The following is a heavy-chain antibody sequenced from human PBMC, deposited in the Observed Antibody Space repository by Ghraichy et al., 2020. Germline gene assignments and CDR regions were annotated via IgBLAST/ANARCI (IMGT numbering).Heavy chain of an antibody. CDR3: AKDSRYYDFWSGYLSPDLGFDY. D-gene: IGHD3-3*01. V-gene: IGHV3-30*18. CDR2: ISYDGSNK. CDR1: GFTFSSYG. Sequence: GGSLRLSCAASGFTFSSYGMHWVRQAPGKGLEWVAVISYDGSNKYYADSVKGRFTISRDNSKNTLYLQMNSLRAEDTAVYYCAKDSRYYDFWSGYLSPDLGFDYWGQGTLVTVSS. J-gene: IGHJ4*02.